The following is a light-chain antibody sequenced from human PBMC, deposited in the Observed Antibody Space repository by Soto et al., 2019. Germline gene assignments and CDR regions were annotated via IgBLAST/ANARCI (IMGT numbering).Light chain of an antibody. CDR3: QQYDKWPGT. J-gene: IGKJ1*01. Sequence: EIVMTQSPGTLSVSPGERVILSCRASQSVGSNLAWYQQKPGQAPRLLISGASTRATGVPARFSGSGSGTEFTLTISSLQSEDLAVYFCQQYDKWPGTFGQGTKVDIK. CDR1: QSVGSN. CDR2: GAS. V-gene: IGKV3-15*01.